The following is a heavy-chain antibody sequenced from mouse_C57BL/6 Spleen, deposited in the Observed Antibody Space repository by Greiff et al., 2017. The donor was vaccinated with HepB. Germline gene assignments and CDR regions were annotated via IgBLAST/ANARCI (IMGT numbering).Heavy chain of an antibody. CDR2: IDPETGGT. J-gene: IGHJ3*01. Sequence: QLQQSGAELVRPGASVTLSCKASGYTFTDYEMHWVKQTPVHGLEWIGAIDPETGGTAYNQKFKGKAILTADKSSSTAYMELRSLTSEDSAVYYCTRHLWFAYWGQGTLVTVSA. CDR3: TRHLWFAY. CDR1: GYTFTDYE. V-gene: IGHV1-15*01.